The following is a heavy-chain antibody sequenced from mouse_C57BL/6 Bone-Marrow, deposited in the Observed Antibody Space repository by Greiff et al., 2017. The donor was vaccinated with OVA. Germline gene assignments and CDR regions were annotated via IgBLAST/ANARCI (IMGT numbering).Heavy chain of an antibody. J-gene: IGHJ2*01. CDR1: GFTFSSYA. Sequence: EVKLVESGGGLVKPGGSLKLSCAASGFTFSSYAMSWVRQTPEKRLEWVATISDGGSYTYYPDNVKGRFTISIDNAKNNLYMQMSHLKSEDTAMYYCARVRQLRLYFDYWGQGTTLTVSS. D-gene: IGHD3-2*02. CDR3: ARVRQLRLYFDY. CDR2: ISDGGSYT. V-gene: IGHV5-4*03.